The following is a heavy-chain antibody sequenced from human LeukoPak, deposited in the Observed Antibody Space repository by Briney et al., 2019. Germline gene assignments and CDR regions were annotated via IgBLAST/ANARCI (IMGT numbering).Heavy chain of an antibody. J-gene: IGHJ4*02. CDR3: ARIARGLSYFDY. Sequence: GGSLRLSCAASGFTFSSYSMNWVRQAPGKGLEWVSSISSSSSYIYYADSVKGRFTISRDNAKNSLYLQMNSLRAEDTAVCYCARIARGLSYFDYWGQGTLVTVSS. D-gene: IGHD1-26*01. V-gene: IGHV3-21*01. CDR2: ISSSSSYI. CDR1: GFTFSSYS.